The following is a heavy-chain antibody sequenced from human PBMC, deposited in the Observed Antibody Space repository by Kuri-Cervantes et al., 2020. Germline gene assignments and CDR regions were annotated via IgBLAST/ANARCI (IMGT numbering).Heavy chain of an antibody. Sequence: GESLKISCAASGFTFSSYDMHWVRQATGKGLEWVSAIGTAGDTYYPGSVKGRFTISRENAKNSLYLQMNSLRAGDTAVYYCARAEGGDLELRGEGYYMDVWGKGTTVTVSS. D-gene: IGHD1-7*01. CDR3: ARAEGGDLELRGEGYYMDV. CDR2: IGTAGDT. J-gene: IGHJ6*03. CDR1: GFTFSSYD. V-gene: IGHV3-13*01.